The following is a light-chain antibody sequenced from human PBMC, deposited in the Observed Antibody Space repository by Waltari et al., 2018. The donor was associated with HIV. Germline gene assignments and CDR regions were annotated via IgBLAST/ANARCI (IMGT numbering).Light chain of an antibody. J-gene: IGKJ4*01. CDR2: AAS. CDR1: QGITNY. CDR3: QQYYRYPLT. Sequence: AIRMTQSPSSVSASTGDRVTITCRASQGITNYLPWYQQKPGKAPHLLISAASTLQSGVPSRFSGSGSGSDFTLTISCLQSEDFATYFCQQYYRYPLTFGGGTKVEI. V-gene: IGKV1-8*01.